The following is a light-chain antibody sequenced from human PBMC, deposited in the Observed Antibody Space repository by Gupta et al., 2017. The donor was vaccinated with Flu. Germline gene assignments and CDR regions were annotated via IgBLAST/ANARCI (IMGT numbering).Light chain of an antibody. V-gene: IGLV1-47*01. Sequence: RVPISCSGSSSNIGSNYVYWYQQLPGTAPKLLIYATNQRPSGVPDRFSGSRSGTSASLAISGLRSEDEADYYCVTWDDSLNGQVFGGGTKLTVL. CDR1: SSNIGSNY. CDR3: VTWDDSLNGQV. CDR2: ATN. J-gene: IGLJ3*02.